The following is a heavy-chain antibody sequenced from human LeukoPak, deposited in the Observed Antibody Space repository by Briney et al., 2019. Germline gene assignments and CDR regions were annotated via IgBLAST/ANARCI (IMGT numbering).Heavy chain of an antibody. CDR1: GGSVSSSSYY. Sequence: PSETLSLTCTVSGGSVSSSSYYWGWIRQPPGKGLEWIGSIYYSGSTYYNPSLKSRVTISVDTSKNQFSLKLSSVTAADTAVYYCARAGGYYDFWSGYYTGGYFDYWGQGTLVTVSS. CDR2: IYYSGST. D-gene: IGHD3-3*01. CDR3: ARAGGYYDFWSGYYTGGYFDY. V-gene: IGHV4-39*01. J-gene: IGHJ4*02.